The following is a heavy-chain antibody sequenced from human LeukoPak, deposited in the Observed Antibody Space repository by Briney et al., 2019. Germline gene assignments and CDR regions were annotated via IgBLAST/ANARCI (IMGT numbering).Heavy chain of an antibody. J-gene: IGHJ5*02. V-gene: IGHV1-2*02. CDR2: INPNSGGT. Sequence: ASVKVSCKASGYTFTGYYMHWVRQAPGQGLEWMGWINPNSGGTSYAQKFQGRVTMTRDTSISTAYMELSRLRSDDTAVYYCARDDTDIVVVPAAARPLWFDPWGQGTLVTVSS. CDR3: ARDDTDIVVVPAAARPLWFDP. D-gene: IGHD2-2*01. CDR1: GYTFTGYY.